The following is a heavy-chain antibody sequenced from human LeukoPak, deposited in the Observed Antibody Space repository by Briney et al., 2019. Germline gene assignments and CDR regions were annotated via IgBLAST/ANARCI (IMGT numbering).Heavy chain of an antibody. V-gene: IGHV3-7*01. Sequence: GGSLRLSCAASGFTFSSYWMSWVRQAPGKGLEWVANIKQDGSVKYYVDSVKGRFTIPRDNAKNSLYLQMNSLRAEDTAVYYCARVSCSSTSCYTEPDAFDIWGQGTMVTVSS. CDR1: GFTFSSYW. D-gene: IGHD2-2*02. J-gene: IGHJ3*02. CDR3: ARVSCSSTSCYTEPDAFDI. CDR2: IKQDGSVK.